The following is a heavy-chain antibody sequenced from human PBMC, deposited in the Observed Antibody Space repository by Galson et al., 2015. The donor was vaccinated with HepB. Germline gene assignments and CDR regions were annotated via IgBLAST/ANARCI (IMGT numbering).Heavy chain of an antibody. V-gene: IGHV1-24*01. Sequence: SVKVSCKVSGYTLTELSMHRVRQAPGKGLEWMGGFDPEDGETIYAQKFQGRVTMTEDTSTDTAYMELSSLRSEDTAVYYCATQGQQLNYYYYCMDVWGQGTTVTVSS. J-gene: IGHJ6*02. CDR2: FDPEDGET. CDR1: GYTLTELS. D-gene: IGHD6-13*01. CDR3: ATQGQQLNYYYYCMDV.